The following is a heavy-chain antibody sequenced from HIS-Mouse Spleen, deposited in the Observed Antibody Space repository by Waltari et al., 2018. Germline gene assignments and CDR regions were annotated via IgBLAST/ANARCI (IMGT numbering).Heavy chain of an antibody. J-gene: IGHJ4*02. CDR3: ALPNGDFDY. CDR2: ISSSSSYI. CDR1: GFTFSSYS. V-gene: IGHV3-21*01. D-gene: IGHD2-8*01. Sequence: EVQLVESGGGLVKPGGSLRLSCAASGFTFSSYSMNWVRQAPGKGLGWVSSISSSSSYIYYADSVKGRFTISRDNAKNSLYLQMNSLRAEDTAVYYCALPNGDFDYWGQGTLVTVSS.